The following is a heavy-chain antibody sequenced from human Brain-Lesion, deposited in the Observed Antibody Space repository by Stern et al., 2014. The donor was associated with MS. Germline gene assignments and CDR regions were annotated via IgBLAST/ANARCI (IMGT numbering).Heavy chain of an antibody. CDR3: ARGRVVPGFQYYATDV. CDR1: GGSISSGGYY. V-gene: IGHV4-61*02. Sequence: QVQLVESGPGLVKPSQTLSLSCTVSGGSISSGGYYWSWIRQPAGKGLEWIGRIFNSASPNYTPPLKSRFTISKDTSKNQFSLRLNSMTAADTAVYYCARGRVVPGFQYYATDVWGQGTTVIVSS. D-gene: IGHD2-2*01. J-gene: IGHJ6*02. CDR2: IFNSASP.